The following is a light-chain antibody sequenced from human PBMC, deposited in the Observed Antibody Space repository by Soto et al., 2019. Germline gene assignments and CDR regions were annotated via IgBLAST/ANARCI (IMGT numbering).Light chain of an antibody. J-gene: IGKJ1*01. CDR3: QQYNNWPPVT. V-gene: IGKV3-20*01. Sequence: EIVLTQSPGTLSLSPGDRATLSCRASQSVSSSYLAWYQQKPGQAPWPLMYGSSRRATGIPDRFSGSGSGTDFTLTVNRLEPEDFAVYYCQQYNNWPPVTFGQGTKVDIK. CDR1: QSVSSSY. CDR2: GSS.